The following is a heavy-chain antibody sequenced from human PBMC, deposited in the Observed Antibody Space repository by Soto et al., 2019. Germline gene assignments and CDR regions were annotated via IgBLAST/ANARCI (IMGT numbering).Heavy chain of an antibody. CDR1: GFTFSSYW. CDR2: IKQDGNEK. CDR3: ARDGTLTPMYY. V-gene: IGHV3-7*01. D-gene: IGHD3-16*01. Sequence: PGGSLRLSCAASGFTFSSYWMSWVRQAPGKGLEWVANIKQDGNEKYYVDSVKGRFTISRDNAKKSLFLQMSSLRAEDTAVYYCARDGTLTPMYYWGQGTLVTVSS. J-gene: IGHJ4*02.